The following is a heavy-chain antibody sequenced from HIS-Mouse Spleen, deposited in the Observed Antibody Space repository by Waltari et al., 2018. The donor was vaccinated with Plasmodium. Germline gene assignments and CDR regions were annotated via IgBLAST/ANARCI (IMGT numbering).Heavy chain of an antibody. D-gene: IGHD2-15*01. CDR1: CFPFISFA. CDR2: ISYDGSNK. V-gene: IGHV3-30-3*01. CDR3: ARDRRLAFDY. J-gene: IGHJ4*02. Sequence: QVQLVESGGGVVEPGRSLRLSCAASCFPFISFAMHWVRQAPGKGLEWVAVISYDGSNKYYADSVKGRFTISRDNSKNTLYLQMNSLRAEDTAVYYCARDRRLAFDYWGQGTLVTVSS.